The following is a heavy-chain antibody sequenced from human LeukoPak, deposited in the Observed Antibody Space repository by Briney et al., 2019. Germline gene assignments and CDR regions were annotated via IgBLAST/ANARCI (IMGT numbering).Heavy chain of an antibody. CDR1: GYTFTGYY. J-gene: IGHJ4*02. V-gene: IGHV1-2*06. CDR3: ARDRGLGYGDYVDC. CDR2: INPNSGGT. Sequence: ASVTVSCTASGYTFTGYYMHWVRQAPGQGLEWMGRINPNSGGTNYAQKFQGRVTMTRDTSISTAYMELSRLRSDDTAVYYCARDRGLGYGDYVDCWGQGTLVTVSS. D-gene: IGHD4-17*01.